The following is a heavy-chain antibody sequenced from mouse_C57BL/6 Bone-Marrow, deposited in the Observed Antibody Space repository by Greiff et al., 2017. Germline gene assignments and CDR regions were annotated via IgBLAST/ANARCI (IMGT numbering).Heavy chain of an antibody. J-gene: IGHJ3*01. CDR3: ARDYGSSYSFAY. CDR1: GYTFTSYW. V-gene: IGHV1-64*01. Sequence: VQLQQPGAELVKPGASVQLSCKASGYTFTSYWMHWVKQRPGQGLEWIGMIHPNSGSTNYNEKFKSKATLTVDKSSSTAYMQLSSLTSEDSAVYYCARDYGSSYSFAYWGQGTLVTVSA. D-gene: IGHD1-1*01. CDR2: IHPNSGST.